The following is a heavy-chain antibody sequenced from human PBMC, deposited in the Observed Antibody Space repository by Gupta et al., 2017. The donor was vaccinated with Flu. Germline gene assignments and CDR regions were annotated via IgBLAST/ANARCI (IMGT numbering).Heavy chain of an antibody. J-gene: IGHJ5*02. V-gene: IGHV1-69*06. Sequence: TWGRQAPGPGCEWVGGIIPLFGATNYAQKFQRRVTITANKSTSTAYMELSSLTSEATAVYYCAREQSRVADLQASDNWFDTWGQGTRVTVSS. CDR2: IIPLFGAT. D-gene: IGHD2-2*01. CDR3: AREQSRVADLQASDNWFDT.